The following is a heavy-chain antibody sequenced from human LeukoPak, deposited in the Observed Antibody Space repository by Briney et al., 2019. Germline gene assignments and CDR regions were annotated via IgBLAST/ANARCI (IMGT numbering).Heavy chain of an antibody. CDR1: GFTFTGYS. D-gene: IGHD6-19*01. J-gene: IGHJ4*02. Sequence: GGSLRLSCAASGFTFTGYSMIWVRQAPGKGLEWVSAISSDSTWIYYADSVKGRFTISRDNSKNTLYLQMNSLRAEDTAVYYCAKGPWLAYPYYFDYWGQGTLVTVSS. V-gene: IGHV3-21*04. CDR3: AKGPWLAYPYYFDY. CDR2: ISSDSTWI.